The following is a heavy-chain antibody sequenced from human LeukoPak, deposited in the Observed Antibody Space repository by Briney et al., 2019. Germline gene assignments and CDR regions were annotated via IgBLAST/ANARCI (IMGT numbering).Heavy chain of an antibody. V-gene: IGHV4-59*07. Sequence: SDTLSLTCTVCGGSISSYYWSWIRQPPGKGLEWIGYIHYSGSTSYNPSLKSRVTISVDTSKNQFSLKLSSVTAADTDVYYCARVGDSGYDFDYWGQGTLVTVSS. CDR2: IHYSGST. J-gene: IGHJ4*02. D-gene: IGHD5-12*01. CDR1: GGSISSYY. CDR3: ARVGDSGYDFDY.